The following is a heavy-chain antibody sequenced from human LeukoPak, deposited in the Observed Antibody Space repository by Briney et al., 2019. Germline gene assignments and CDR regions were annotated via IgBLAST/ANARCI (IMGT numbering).Heavy chain of an antibody. CDR1: GFTFSSSW. V-gene: IGHV3-7*01. CDR2: IKVDGSEK. CDR3: ARDPAWGALDY. Sequence: GRSLRLSCAASGFTFSSSWMSWVRQAPGKGLEWVANIKVDGSEKYYVDSVKGRFTISRDNAKNSLYLQMNSLRVEDTAVYYCARDPAWGALDYWGQGTLVTVSS. J-gene: IGHJ4*02. D-gene: IGHD3-16*01.